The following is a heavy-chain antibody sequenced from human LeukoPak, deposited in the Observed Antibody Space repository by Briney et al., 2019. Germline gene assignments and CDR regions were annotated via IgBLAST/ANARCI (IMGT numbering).Heavy chain of an antibody. CDR1: GFTFSSYS. V-gene: IGHV3-21*01. CDR2: ISGRSTYI. D-gene: IGHD5-24*01. J-gene: IGHJ5*02. Sequence: PGVSLRLSCGASGFTFSSYSMNWVRQAPGKGLEWASSISGRSTYIYYADSVKGRFTISRDNANNSLYLQMNSLRAEDTAVYYCAREITNPDWLDPWGQGTLVTVSS. CDR3: AREITNPDWLDP.